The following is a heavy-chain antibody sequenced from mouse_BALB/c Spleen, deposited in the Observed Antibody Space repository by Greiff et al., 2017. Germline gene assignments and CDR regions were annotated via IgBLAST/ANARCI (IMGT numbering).Heavy chain of an antibody. CDR1: GFTFSSFG. D-gene: IGHD2-2*01. Sequence: EVQVVESGGGLVQPGGSRKLSCAASGFTFSSFGMHWVRQAPEKGLEWVAYISSGSSTIYYADTVKGRFTISRDNPKNTLFLQMTSLRSEDTAMYYCARGVYYGYGGFAYWGQGTLVTVSA. V-gene: IGHV5-17*02. CDR2: ISSGSSTI. CDR3: ARGVYYGYGGFAY. J-gene: IGHJ3*01.